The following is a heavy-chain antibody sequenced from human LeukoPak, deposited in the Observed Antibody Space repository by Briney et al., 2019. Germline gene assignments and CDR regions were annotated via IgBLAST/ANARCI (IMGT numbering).Heavy chain of an antibody. V-gene: IGHV1-69*13. D-gene: IGHD1-26*01. CDR2: IIPIFGTA. Sequence: ASVKVSCKASGGTFSSYAISWVRQAPGQGLEWMGGIIPIFGTANYAQKFQGRVTITADESTSTAYMELSRLRSDDTAVYYCAREGRGSYDYWGQGTLVTVSS. J-gene: IGHJ4*02. CDR1: GGTFSSYA. CDR3: AREGRGSYDY.